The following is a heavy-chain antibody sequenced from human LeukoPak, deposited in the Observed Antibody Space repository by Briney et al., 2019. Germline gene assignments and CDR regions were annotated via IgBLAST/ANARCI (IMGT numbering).Heavy chain of an antibody. D-gene: IGHD2-15*01. CDR1: GYTFISYG. V-gene: IGHV1-18*01. CDR2: ISTYNGNT. CDR3: AGCSGGSCTGYYFDY. Sequence: ASVKVSCKASGYTFISYGISWVRQAPGQGLEWMGWISTYNGNTNYAQKLQGRVTMTTDTSTTIAYMELRSLRSDDTAVYYCAGCSGGSCTGYYFDYWGQGTTVTVSS. J-gene: IGHJ4*03.